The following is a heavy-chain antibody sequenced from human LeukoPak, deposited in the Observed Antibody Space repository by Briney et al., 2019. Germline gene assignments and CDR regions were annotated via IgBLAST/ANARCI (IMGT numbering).Heavy chain of an antibody. V-gene: IGHV1-58*02. Sequence: SVKVSCKASGFTFSSSTMQWVRQARGQRLEWMGWINLGSGNTRYAQNYQERVTITRDLSTSTVYMELSSLRSEDAAVYYCAAERYSDGGCWFDPWGQGTLVTVSS. CDR3: AAERYSDGGCWFDP. J-gene: IGHJ5*02. D-gene: IGHD1-26*01. CDR2: INLGSGNT. CDR1: GFTFSSST.